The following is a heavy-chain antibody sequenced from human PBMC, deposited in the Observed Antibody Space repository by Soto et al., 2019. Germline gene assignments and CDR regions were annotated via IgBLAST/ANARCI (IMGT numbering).Heavy chain of an antibody. V-gene: IGHV3-48*03. CDR1: GFTFSSYE. Sequence: QPGGSLRLSCAASGFTFSSYEMNWVRQAPGKGLEWVSYISSSGSTIYYADSVKGRFTISRDNAKNSLYLQMNSLRAEDTAVYYCARDAMVRGFDPWGQGTLVTVSS. D-gene: IGHD3-10*01. CDR3: ARDAMVRGFDP. CDR2: ISSSGSTI. J-gene: IGHJ5*02.